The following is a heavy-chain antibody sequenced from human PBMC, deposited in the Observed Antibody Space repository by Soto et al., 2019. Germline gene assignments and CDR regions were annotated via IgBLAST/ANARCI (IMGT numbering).Heavy chain of an antibody. CDR1: GFTFSSYG. CDR3: AKDMVAVAGTGLDY. D-gene: IGHD6-19*01. V-gene: IGHV3-30*18. J-gene: IGHJ4*02. CDR2: ISYDGSNK. Sequence: GGALRLSRAPSGFTFSSYGMHGRRQAPGKGLEWVAVISYDGSNKYYAASVKGPFTISRDNSKNTLYLQMNSLRAEDTAVYHCAKDMVAVAGTGLDYWGQGTLVTSPQ.